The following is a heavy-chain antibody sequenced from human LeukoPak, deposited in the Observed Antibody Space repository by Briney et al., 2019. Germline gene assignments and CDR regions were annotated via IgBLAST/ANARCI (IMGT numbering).Heavy chain of an antibody. V-gene: IGHV3-49*03. J-gene: IGHJ4*02. CDR3: TAAGTAIDFDY. Sequence: GGSLRLSCTASGFTFGDYAMSWFRQAPGKGLEGVGFIRSKAYGGTTEYAASVKGRFTISRDDSKSIAYLQMNSLKTEDTAVYYCTAAGTAIDFDYWGQGTLVTVSS. CDR2: IRSKAYGGTT. D-gene: IGHD5-18*01. CDR1: GFTFGDYA.